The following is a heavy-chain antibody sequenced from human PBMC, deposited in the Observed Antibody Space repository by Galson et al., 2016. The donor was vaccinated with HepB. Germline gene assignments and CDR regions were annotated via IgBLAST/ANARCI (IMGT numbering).Heavy chain of an antibody. Sequence: SLRLSCATSGFTFSRYAMCWVRQAPGKGLEWVSGITGSGVTTYFADSVKARFTISRDFSKNTLYLQMNSLRAEDTAVYYCAKESEDTAMAAYCFDYWGQGTLVTVSS. J-gene: IGHJ4*02. D-gene: IGHD5-18*01. CDR1: GFTFSRYA. CDR3: AKESEDTAMAAYCFDY. V-gene: IGHV3-23*01. CDR2: ITGSGVTT.